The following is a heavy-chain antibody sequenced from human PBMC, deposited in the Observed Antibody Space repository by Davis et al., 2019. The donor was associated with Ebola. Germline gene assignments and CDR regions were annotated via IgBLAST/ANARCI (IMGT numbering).Heavy chain of an antibody. CDR1: GGSFSGYY. Sequence: MPSETLSLTCAVYGGSFSGYYWSWIRQPPGKGLEWIGEINHSGSTNYNPSLKSRVTISVDTSKNQFSLKLSSVTAADTAVYYCARSPGIARYNWFDPWGQGTLVIVSS. J-gene: IGHJ5*02. CDR3: ARSPGIARYNWFDP. CDR2: INHSGST. D-gene: IGHD6-13*01. V-gene: IGHV4-34*01.